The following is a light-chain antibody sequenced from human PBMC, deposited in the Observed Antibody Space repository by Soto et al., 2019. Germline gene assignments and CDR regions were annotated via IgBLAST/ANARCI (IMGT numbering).Light chain of an antibody. CDR2: DAS. Sequence: DIQMTQSPSSLSASVGDRVTITCQASQDISNYLTWYQQKPGKAPKLLIYDASNLETGVPSRFSGSGSGTDFPFTISSLEPEDIATYYCQQYDNPCTFGGGTKVEIK. V-gene: IGKV1-33*01. CDR1: QDISNY. CDR3: QQYDNPCT. J-gene: IGKJ4*01.